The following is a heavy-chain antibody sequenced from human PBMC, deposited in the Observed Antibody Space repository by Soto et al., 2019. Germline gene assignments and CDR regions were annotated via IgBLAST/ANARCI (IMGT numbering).Heavy chain of an antibody. CDR1: SRSISFYY. CDR3: ARGNDYGDYYFDY. D-gene: IGHD4-17*01. CDR2: IYYSGST. J-gene: IGHJ4*02. V-gene: IGHV4-59*01. Sequence: QVQLQESGPGLVKPSETLSLTCTVSSRSISFYYWSWIRQPPGKGLEWIGYIYYSGSTNYNPSLKSRVTISVDTSKNQFSLKLSSVTAADTAVYYCARGNDYGDYYFDYWGQGTLVTVSS.